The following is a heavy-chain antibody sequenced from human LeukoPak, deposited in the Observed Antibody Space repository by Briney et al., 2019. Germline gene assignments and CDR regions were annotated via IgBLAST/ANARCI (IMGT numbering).Heavy chain of an antibody. V-gene: IGHV3-23*01. CDR3: AKDLTLVVAATQLVY. CDR1: GFTFSSYA. CDR2: ISGSGGST. Sequence: PGGSLRLSCAASGFTFSSYAMSWIRQAPGKGLEWVSAISGSGGSTYYADSVKGRFTISRDNSKNTLYLQMNSLRAEDTAVYYCAKDLTLVVAATQLVYWGQGTLVTVSS. D-gene: IGHD2-15*01. J-gene: IGHJ4*02.